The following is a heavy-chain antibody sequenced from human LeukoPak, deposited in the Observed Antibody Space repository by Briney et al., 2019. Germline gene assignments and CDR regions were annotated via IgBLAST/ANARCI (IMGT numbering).Heavy chain of an antibody. J-gene: IGHJ4*02. CDR3: TRRVSASSWRDY. CDR1: GGSISSYF. Sequence: PSETLSLTCSVSGGSISSYFWGWIRQPPGKGLEWIGNIYYSGSTYRNPSLKSRVTISADTSKNQFSLMLSSVTAADTAVYYCTRRVSASSWRDYWGQGTLVTVSS. D-gene: IGHD6-13*01. CDR2: IYYSGST. V-gene: IGHV4-59*08.